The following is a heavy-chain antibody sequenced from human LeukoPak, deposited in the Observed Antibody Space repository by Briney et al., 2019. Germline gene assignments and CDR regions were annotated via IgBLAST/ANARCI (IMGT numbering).Heavy chain of an antibody. Sequence: GGSLRLSCAATGFTFSRYWMSWVRQAPGKRLEWVANIKQDGGEIYYVDSVKGRFTISRDNAKNSLFLQMNSLRAEDTAVYYCARRFGAARDDYMDVWGKGTTVTVSS. CDR2: IKQDGGEI. V-gene: IGHV3-7*01. CDR3: ARRFGAARDDYMDV. CDR1: GFTFSRYW. J-gene: IGHJ6*03. D-gene: IGHD3-16*01.